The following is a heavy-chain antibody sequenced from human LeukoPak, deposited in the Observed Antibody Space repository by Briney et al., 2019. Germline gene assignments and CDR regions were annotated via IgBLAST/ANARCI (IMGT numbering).Heavy chain of an antibody. V-gene: IGHV4-38-2*02. CDR1: GYSLSSGYY. CDR2: MYHSGNT. Sequence: SETLSLTCAVSGYSLSSGYYWGWIRQPPGKGLEWIGSMYHSGNTYYNPSLKSRVTISVDTSKNQFSLKLSSVTAADTAVYYCARDPGYSYGYRYYYYYMDVWGKGTTATVSS. J-gene: IGHJ6*03. D-gene: IGHD5-18*01. CDR3: ARDPGYSYGYRYYYYYMDV.